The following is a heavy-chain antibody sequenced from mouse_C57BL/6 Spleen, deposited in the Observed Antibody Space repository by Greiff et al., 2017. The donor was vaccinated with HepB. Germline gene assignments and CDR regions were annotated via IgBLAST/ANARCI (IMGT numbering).Heavy chain of an antibody. CDR1: GYSITSGYY. V-gene: IGHV3-6*01. J-gene: IGHJ3*01. CDR3: ARSVVGRTWFAY. Sequence: DVQPQESGPGLVKPSQSLSLTCSVTGYSITSGYYWNWIRQFPGNKLEWMGYISYDGSNNYNPSLKNRISITRDTSKNQLFLQLNSVTTEDTAKYYCARSVVGRTWFAYWGQGTLVTVSA. D-gene: IGHD1-1*01. CDR2: ISYDGSN.